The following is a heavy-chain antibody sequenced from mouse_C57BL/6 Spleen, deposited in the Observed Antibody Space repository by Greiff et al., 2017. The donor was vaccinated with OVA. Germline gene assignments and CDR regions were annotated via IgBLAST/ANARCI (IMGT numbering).Heavy chain of an antibody. V-gene: IGHV14-4*01. Sequence: VQLQQSGAELVRPGASVKLSCTASGFNIKDDYMHWVKQRPEQGLEWIGWIDPENGDTEYASKFQGKATITADPSSNTAYLQLSSLTSEDTAVYYCTFYGSSYNWYFDVWGTGTTVTVSS. CDR3: TFYGSSYNWYFDV. CDR2: IDPENGDT. J-gene: IGHJ1*03. CDR1: GFNIKDDY. D-gene: IGHD1-1*01.